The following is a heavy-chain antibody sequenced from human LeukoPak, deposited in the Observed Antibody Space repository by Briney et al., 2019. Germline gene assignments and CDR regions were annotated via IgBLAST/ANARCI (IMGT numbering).Heavy chain of an antibody. CDR1: GFTFNTYT. J-gene: IGHJ4*02. CDR2: IEENESNK. Sequence: GGSLRPSCAASGFTFNTYTMHWVRQAPGKGLEWVAVIEENESNKYYADSVRGRFTISRDNSKNTLYLQMSSLTAEDTAVYFCVRQSEGLDYWGQGTLVTVSS. V-gene: IGHV3-30-3*01. CDR3: VRQSEGLDY. D-gene: IGHD5/OR15-5a*01.